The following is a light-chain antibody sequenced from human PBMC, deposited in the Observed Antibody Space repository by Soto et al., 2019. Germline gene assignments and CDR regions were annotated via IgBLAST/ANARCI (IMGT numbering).Light chain of an antibody. Sequence: QPVLTQSPSASASLGASVKLTFALSSGHSSYAIAWHQQQPEKGPRALMKLNSDGSHTRGDVIPDRFSGSSSGAERYLTISSLQSEDEADYYCQTWGTGILVFGGGTKLTVL. CDR1: SGHSSYA. CDR3: QTWGTGILV. V-gene: IGLV4-69*01. CDR2: LNSDGSH. J-gene: IGLJ3*02.